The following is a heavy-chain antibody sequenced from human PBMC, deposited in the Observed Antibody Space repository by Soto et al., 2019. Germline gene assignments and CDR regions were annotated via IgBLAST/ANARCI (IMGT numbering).Heavy chain of an antibody. J-gene: IGHJ6*02. D-gene: IGHD3-3*01. Sequence: ASVKVSCKVSGYTLTELSMHWVRQAPGKGLEWMGGLDPEDGETIYAQKFQGRVTMTEDTSTDTAYMELSSLRSEDTAVYYCVLRGIGVVINRWVDVWGQGTTVTVSS. CDR2: LDPEDGET. CDR3: VLRGIGVVINRWVDV. CDR1: GYTLTELS. V-gene: IGHV1-24*01.